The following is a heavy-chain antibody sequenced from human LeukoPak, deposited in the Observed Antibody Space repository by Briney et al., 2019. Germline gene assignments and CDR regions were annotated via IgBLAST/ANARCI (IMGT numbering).Heavy chain of an antibody. D-gene: IGHD3-16*02. J-gene: IGHJ4*02. CDR3: ARIKLSSPGYFDY. V-gene: IGHV3-23*01. CDR1: GFTFSSYA. CDR2: ISGSGGST. Sequence: GGSLRLSYAASGFTFSSYAMSWVRQAPGKGLEWVSAISGSGGSTYYADSVKGRFTISRDNSKNTLYLQMNSLRAEDTAVYYCARIKLSSPGYFDYWGQGTLVTVSS.